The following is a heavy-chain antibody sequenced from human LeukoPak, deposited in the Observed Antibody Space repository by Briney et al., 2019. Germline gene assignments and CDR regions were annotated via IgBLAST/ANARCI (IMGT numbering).Heavy chain of an antibody. Sequence: GGSLRLSCAASGFTFSSYSMNWVRQAPGKGLEWVSRINTDGSTTTYADSVKGRFTISRDNAKNTLYLQMSSLRVEDTAVYYCASPANHCDTITCLSYFDNWGQGTLVTVSS. CDR2: INTDGSTT. CDR3: ASPANHCDTITCLSYFDN. V-gene: IGHV3-74*03. D-gene: IGHD2-2*01. J-gene: IGHJ4*02. CDR1: GFTFSSYS.